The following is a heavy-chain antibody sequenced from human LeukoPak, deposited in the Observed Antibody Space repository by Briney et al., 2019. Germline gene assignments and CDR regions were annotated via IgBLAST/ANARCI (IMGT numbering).Heavy chain of an antibody. CDR2: IYYSGST. D-gene: IGHD2-15*01. CDR3: ARQGERYCSGGSCYLYNWFDP. V-gene: IGHV4-39*01. Sequence: SETLSLTCTVSGGSISSSSYYWGWIRQSPGKGLEWIGSIYYSGSTYYNPSLKSRVTISVDTSKNQFSLKLSSVTAADTAVYYCARQGERYCSGGSCYLYNWFDPWGQGTLVTVSS. J-gene: IGHJ5*02. CDR1: GGSISSSSYY.